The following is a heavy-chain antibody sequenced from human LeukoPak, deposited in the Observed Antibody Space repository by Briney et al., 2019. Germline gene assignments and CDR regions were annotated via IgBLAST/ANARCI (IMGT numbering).Heavy chain of an antibody. CDR3: ARDRGSTGYYYLDS. J-gene: IGHJ4*02. CDR1: GGPVTEYY. V-gene: IGHV4-59*02. CDR2: TYHTGST. D-gene: IGHD1-26*01. Sequence: SETLSLTCIVSGGPVTEYYWSWIRQPPGKGLEWIGYTYHTGSTNYSPSLKSRVTMSVDASRNQFSLKLVSVTAADTAVYYCARDRGSTGYYYLDSWGQGILVTVSS.